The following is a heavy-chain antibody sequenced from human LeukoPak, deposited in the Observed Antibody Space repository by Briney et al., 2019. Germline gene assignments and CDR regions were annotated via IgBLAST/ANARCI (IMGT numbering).Heavy chain of an antibody. CDR2: IWYDGSNK. V-gene: IGHV3-33*01. D-gene: IGHD3-22*01. CDR1: GFTFGVYG. Sequence: GTSLRLSCVASGFTFGVYGMHWVRQAPGKGLEWVAVIWYDGSNKYYADSVKGRFTISRDNSKNTLYLQMNSLRAEDTAVYYCARDYYDSVSYGMDVWGQGTTVTVSS. CDR3: ARDYYDSVSYGMDV. J-gene: IGHJ6*02.